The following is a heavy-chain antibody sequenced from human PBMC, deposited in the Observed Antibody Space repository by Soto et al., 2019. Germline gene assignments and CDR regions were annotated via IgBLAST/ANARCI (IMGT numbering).Heavy chain of an antibody. Sequence: SETLSLTGTVSGGSISSSSYYWGWIRQPPGKGLEWIGRIYYSGSTYYNPSLKSRVTISVDTSKNQFSLKLSSVTAADTAVYYCARHFSFSNYYYYMDVWGKGTTVTVSS. V-gene: IGHV4-39*01. D-gene: IGHD3-3*01. CDR1: GGSISSSSYY. CDR2: IYYSGST. J-gene: IGHJ6*03. CDR3: ARHFSFSNYYYYMDV.